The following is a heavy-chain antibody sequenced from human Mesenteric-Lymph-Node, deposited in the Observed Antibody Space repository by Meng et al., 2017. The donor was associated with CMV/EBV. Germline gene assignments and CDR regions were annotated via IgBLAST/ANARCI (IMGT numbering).Heavy chain of an antibody. CDR1: GDSVSRNSAA. V-gene: IGHV6-1*01. CDR3: ARDSDADDWFDP. Sequence: SETLSLTCAISGDSVSRNSAAWNWIRQSPSRGLEWLGRTYYRSKWYNDYAVSVKSRITIKADTTKNQFSLHLNSVTPEDTAVYYCARDSDADDWFDPWGQGTVVTVSS. D-gene: IGHD3-10*01. J-gene: IGHJ5*02. CDR2: TYYRSKWYN.